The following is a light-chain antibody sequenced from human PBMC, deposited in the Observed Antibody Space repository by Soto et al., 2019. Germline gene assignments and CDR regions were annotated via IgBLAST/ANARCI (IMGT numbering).Light chain of an antibody. Sequence: AIRMTQSPSSLSASTGDRVTITCRASQGISSYLAWYQQKPGKAPKLLIYAASTLQSGVPSRFSGSGSRTDFTLTINRLEPEDFAVYYCQQYGGMWTFGQGTKVDIK. V-gene: IGKV1-8*01. CDR2: AAS. CDR3: QQYGGMWT. CDR1: QGISSY. J-gene: IGKJ1*01.